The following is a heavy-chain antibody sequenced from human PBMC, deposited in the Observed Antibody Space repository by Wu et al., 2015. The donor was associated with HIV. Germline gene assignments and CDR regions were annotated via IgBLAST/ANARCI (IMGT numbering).Heavy chain of an antibody. CDR2: INPHSGDT. Sequence: QVQLVQSGTEMKKSGASMKVSCKTSGYTFTGYYIHWVRQAPGRGLEWMGWINPHSGDTKFAQSFKDRVTMTRDTSTTTVNLVLANLRNDDTATYYCARTDGLVDGGNSGYDYWGQGTLVTVSS. CDR3: ARTDGLVDGGNSGYDY. V-gene: IGHV1-2*02. CDR1: GYTFTGYY. D-gene: IGHD4-23*01. J-gene: IGHJ4*02.